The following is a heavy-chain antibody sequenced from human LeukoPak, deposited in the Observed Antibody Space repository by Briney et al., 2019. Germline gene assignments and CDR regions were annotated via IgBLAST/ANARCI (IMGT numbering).Heavy chain of an antibody. CDR3: ARASGYYYFDY. Sequence: GGSLRPSCAASGFTVSSNYMSWVRQAPGKGLEWVPVIYSGGSTYYADSVKGRFTISRDNSKNTLYLQMNSLRAEDTAVYCCARASGYYYFDYWGQGTLVTVSS. CDR2: IYSGGST. D-gene: IGHD5-12*01. CDR1: GFTVSSNY. V-gene: IGHV3-53*01. J-gene: IGHJ4*02.